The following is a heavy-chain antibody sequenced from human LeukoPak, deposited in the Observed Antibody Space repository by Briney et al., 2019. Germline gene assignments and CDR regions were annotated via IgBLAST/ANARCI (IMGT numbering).Heavy chain of an antibody. CDR3: ARGKAGYSSAWDW. CDR1: GGSVNSYY. V-gene: IGHV4-59*02. J-gene: IGHJ4*02. Sequence: PSETLSLTCTVSGGSVNSYYWSWIRQPPGKALEWIGYIYYSGSTDYNPSLKSRVTISVDTSKNQVSLKLSAVTAADTAVYFCARGKAGYSSAWDWWGQETLVTVSS. D-gene: IGHD6-19*01. CDR2: IYYSGST.